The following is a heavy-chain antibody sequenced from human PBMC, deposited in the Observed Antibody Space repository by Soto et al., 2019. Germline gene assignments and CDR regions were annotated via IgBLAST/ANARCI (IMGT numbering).Heavy chain of an antibody. Sequence: QVHLQESGPGLVKPSETLSLTCSVSGDSINSYYWNWIRQPPGKGLEWIGYIYYTGNTNYNPSLKSRVIRSLDMSKNQFSLSLSSVTAADTAVYYCARSGNNWFDPWGQGTLVTVSS. V-gene: IGHV4-59*01. CDR1: GDSINSYY. CDR3: ARSGNNWFDP. CDR2: IYYTGNT. J-gene: IGHJ5*02.